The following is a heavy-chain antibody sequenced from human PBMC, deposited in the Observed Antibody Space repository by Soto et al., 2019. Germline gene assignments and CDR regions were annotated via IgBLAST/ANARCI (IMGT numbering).Heavy chain of an antibody. CDR1: GFTFSSYG. CDR2: IWYDGSNK. CDR3: ARETEYCSGGSCSRTFDY. V-gene: IGHV3-33*01. Sequence: GGSLRLSCAASGFTFSSYGMHWVRQAPGKGLEWVAVIWYDGSNKYYADSVKGRFTISRDNSKNTLYLQMNSLRAEDTAVYYCARETEYCSGGSCSRTFDYWGPGPLVTLSS. D-gene: IGHD2-15*01. J-gene: IGHJ4*02.